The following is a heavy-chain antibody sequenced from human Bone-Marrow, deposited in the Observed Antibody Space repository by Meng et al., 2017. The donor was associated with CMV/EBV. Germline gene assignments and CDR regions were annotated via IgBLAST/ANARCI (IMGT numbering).Heavy chain of an antibody. Sequence: ASVKVSCKASGYTFTSYDINWVRQATGQGLEWMGWIKPSSGETSSAQKFQGRLTMTRITSISTVYTELTSLRSDDAAVYYCARDDYNNYGEDVYWGQGTLVTVSS. CDR3: ARDDYNNYGEDVY. D-gene: IGHD4-11*01. CDR2: IKPSSGET. CDR1: GYTFTSYD. V-gene: IGHV1-8*02. J-gene: IGHJ4*02.